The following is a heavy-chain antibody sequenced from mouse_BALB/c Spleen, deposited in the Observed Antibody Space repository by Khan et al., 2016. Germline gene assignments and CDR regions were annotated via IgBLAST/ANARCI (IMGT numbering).Heavy chain of an antibody. CDR1: GYTFTSNG. V-gene: IGHV9-3*02. CDR3: AREGGAEYFDY. Sequence: QIQLVQSGPELKKPGETVKISCKASGYTFTSNGVNWVKQAPGKGLKWMGWINTNTGEPTYAEEFKGRFAFSLETSASTAYLQIRNLKNEDTATXFCAREGGAEYFDYWGQGTTLTVSS. D-gene: IGHD3-3*01. J-gene: IGHJ2*01. CDR2: INTNTGEP.